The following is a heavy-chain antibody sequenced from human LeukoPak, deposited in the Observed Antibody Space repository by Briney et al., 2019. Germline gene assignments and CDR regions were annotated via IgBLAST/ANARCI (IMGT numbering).Heavy chain of an antibody. V-gene: IGHV3-53*01. D-gene: IGHD6-19*01. CDR3: AKDISGWYGSFAFDI. CDR2: NYSCGST. J-gene: IGHJ3*02. Sequence: PGGSLRLSCAASGFTVSSNYMSWVRQAPGKGLEWVSINYSCGSTYYADSVKGRFTISRDNSKNTLYLQMNSLRAEDTAVYYCAKDISGWYGSFAFDIWGQGTMVTVSS. CDR1: GFTVSSNY.